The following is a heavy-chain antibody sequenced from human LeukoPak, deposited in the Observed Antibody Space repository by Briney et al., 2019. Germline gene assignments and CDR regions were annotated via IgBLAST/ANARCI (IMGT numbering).Heavy chain of an antibody. D-gene: IGHD3-22*01. J-gene: IGHJ4*02. CDR2: IYYSGST. CDR1: GGSISSSSYY. CDR3: ARAVESSVRFDY. V-gene: IGHV4-39*07. Sequence: PSETLSLTCTVSGGSISSSSYYWGWIRQPPGKGLEWIGSIYYSGSTYYNPSLKSRVTISVDTSKNQFSLKLSSVTAADTAVYYCARAVESSVRFDYWGQGTLVTVSS.